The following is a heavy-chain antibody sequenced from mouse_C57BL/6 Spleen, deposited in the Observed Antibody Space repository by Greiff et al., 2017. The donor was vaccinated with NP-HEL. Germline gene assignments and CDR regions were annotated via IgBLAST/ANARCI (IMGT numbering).Heavy chain of an antibody. CDR3: ARGGYDGIDY. J-gene: IGHJ2*01. V-gene: IGHV1-26*01. CDR2: INPNNGGT. CDR1: GYTFTDYY. Sequence: VQLQQSGPELVKPGASVKISCKASGYTFTDYYMNWVKQSHGKSLEWIGDINPNNGGTSYNQKFKGKATLTVDKSSSTAYMELRSLTSEDSAVYYCARGGYDGIDYWGQGTTLTVSS. D-gene: IGHD2-2*01.